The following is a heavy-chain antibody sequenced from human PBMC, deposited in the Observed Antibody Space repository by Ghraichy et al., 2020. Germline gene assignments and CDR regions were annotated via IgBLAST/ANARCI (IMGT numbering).Heavy chain of an antibody. CDR3: AKESSWLYSSRPN. Sequence: GGSLRLSCAASGFTFSSYAMNWVRQAPGKGLEWVSAISGSGANTYYADSVKGRFTISRDNSKNTLYLQMNSLRAEDTAVYYCAKESSWLYSSRPNWGQGTLVTVSS. V-gene: IGHV3-23*01. J-gene: IGHJ4*02. CDR2: ISGSGANT. D-gene: IGHD6-13*01. CDR1: GFTFSSYA.